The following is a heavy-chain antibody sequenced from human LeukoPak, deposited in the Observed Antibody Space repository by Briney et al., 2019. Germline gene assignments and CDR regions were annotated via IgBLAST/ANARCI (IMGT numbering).Heavy chain of an antibody. V-gene: IGHV3-74*01. J-gene: IGHJ5*02. D-gene: IGHD3-22*01. CDR2: INSDGSTT. CDR3: AKDAVSYDSSGTQAGNWFDP. Sequence: PGGSLRLSCAASGFTLSNSWIHWVRQAPGKGLVWVSRINSDGSTTTYADSVKGRFTISRDNAKNTLYLQMNSLRAEDTAVYYCAKDAVSYDSSGTQAGNWFDPWGQGTLVTVFS. CDR1: GFTLSNSW.